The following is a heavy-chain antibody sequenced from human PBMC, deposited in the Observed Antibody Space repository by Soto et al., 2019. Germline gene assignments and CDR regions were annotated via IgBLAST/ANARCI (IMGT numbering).Heavy chain of an antibody. CDR1: GAYISDFS. Sequence: QVQQLESGPGLLKPWDTLSLTCTVSGAYISDFSWSWIRPPAGKGLEWIGRITVNGNTQYNPSFRSRVTMSMDTSRNQFSLNLQSATAADTALYYCARESGENLTYEAHWGQGTLVTVSS. CDR2: ITVNGNT. CDR3: ARESGENLTYEAH. D-gene: IGHD1-26*01. V-gene: IGHV4-4*07. J-gene: IGHJ1*01.